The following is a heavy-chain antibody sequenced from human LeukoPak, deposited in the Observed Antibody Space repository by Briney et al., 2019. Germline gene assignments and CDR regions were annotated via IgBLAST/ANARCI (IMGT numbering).Heavy chain of an antibody. CDR3: ARNLIPQQLVVNF. CDR1: GGSISNYY. D-gene: IGHD6-13*01. J-gene: IGHJ4*02. Sequence: SETLSLTCTVSGGSISNYYWNWIRQPPGKGLEWIGYIYYTGSTNYNPSLKSRVTMSVDTSKNQFSLNLQSVTPEDTAVYYCARNLIPQQLVVNFWGQGTLVTVS. V-gene: IGHV4-59*01. CDR2: IYYTGST.